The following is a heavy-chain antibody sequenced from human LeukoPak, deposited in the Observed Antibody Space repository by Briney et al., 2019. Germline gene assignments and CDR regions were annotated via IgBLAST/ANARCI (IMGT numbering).Heavy chain of an antibody. J-gene: IGHJ4*02. CDR1: GFTFRTYW. V-gene: IGHV3-74*01. D-gene: IGHD3-3*01. CDR3: ARGDPFWSGYYSDY. Sequence: GGSLRLSCAASGFTFRTYWMHWVRRAPGKGLVWVSRINSDGSSSTYADSVKGRFTISRDNAKNTLYLQMNSLRAEDTAVYYCARGDPFWSGYYSDYWGQGTLVTVSS. CDR2: INSDGSSS.